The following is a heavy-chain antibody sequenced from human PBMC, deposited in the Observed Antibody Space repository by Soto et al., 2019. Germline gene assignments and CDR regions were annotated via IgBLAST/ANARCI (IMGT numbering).Heavy chain of an antibody. Sequence: QVQLVESGGGVVQPGRSLRLSCSASGFSFSTYAFHWVRQAPGKGLEWVADISYDGGNKNYADSVKGRFTISRDNSKNTLYLQMNSLRAEDTAVYYCARDFSPPEKKYSSAWYPGAYWGQGTLVTVSS. D-gene: IGHD6-19*01. V-gene: IGHV3-30-3*01. CDR3: ARDFSPPEKKYSSAWYPGAY. J-gene: IGHJ4*02. CDR1: GFSFSTYA. CDR2: ISYDGGNK.